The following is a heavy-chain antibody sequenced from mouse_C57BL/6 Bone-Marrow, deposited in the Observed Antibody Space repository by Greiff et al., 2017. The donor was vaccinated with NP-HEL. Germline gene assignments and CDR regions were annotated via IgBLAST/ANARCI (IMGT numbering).Heavy chain of an antibody. CDR2: IYPGSGST. D-gene: IGHD1-1*01. Sequence: VQLQQSGAELVKPGASVKMSCKASGYTFTSYWITWVKQRPGQGLEWIGDIYPGSGSTNYNEKFKSKATLTVDTSSSTAYMQLSSLTSEDSAVYYCARGRYYYGSSYGYFDVWGTGTTVTVSS. V-gene: IGHV1-55*01. CDR1: GYTFTSYW. J-gene: IGHJ1*03. CDR3: ARGRYYYGSSYGYFDV.